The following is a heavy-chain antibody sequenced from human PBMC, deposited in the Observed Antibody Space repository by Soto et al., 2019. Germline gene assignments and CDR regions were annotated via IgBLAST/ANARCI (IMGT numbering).Heavy chain of an antibody. D-gene: IGHD3-9*01. V-gene: IGHV3-13*01. CDR2: IGTAGDT. Sequence: GGSLRLSCAASGFTFSSYDMHWVRQATGKGLEWVSAIGTAGDTYYPGSVKGRFTISRENAKNSLYLQMNSLRSEDTAVYYCARGDRHFDWLLYAFDIWGQGTMVTVSS. J-gene: IGHJ3*02. CDR3: ARGDRHFDWLLYAFDI. CDR1: GFTFSSYD.